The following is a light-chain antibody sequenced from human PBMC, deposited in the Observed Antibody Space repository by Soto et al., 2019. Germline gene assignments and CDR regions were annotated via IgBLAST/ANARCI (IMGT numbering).Light chain of an antibody. J-gene: IGLJ1*01. CDR2: EDS. V-gene: IGLV2-23*01. CDR1: SSDIGTYNL. Sequence: QSALTQPASVSGSPGRSITISCTGTSSDIGTYNLVSWYQQHPGKAPKVMIYEDSKRPAGVSDRFTGSKSGNTASLTISGLQAGDEADYYCCSYAGSNSPYVFGTGTKLTVL. CDR3: CSYAGSNSPYV.